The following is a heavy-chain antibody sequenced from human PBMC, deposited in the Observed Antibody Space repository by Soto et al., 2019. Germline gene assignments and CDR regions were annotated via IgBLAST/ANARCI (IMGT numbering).Heavy chain of an antibody. Sequence: GGSLRLSCTGSGFTFGDYAMSWFRQAPGKGLEWVGFIRSKAYSGTAEYAASVKGRFTMSRDDSKNIAYLQMNSLKTEDTAVYYCSRDRSGITMIRGVADYWGQGTLVTVSS. CDR1: GFTFGDYA. D-gene: IGHD3-10*01. CDR3: SRDRSGITMIRGVADY. J-gene: IGHJ4*02. CDR2: IRSKAYSGTA. V-gene: IGHV3-49*03.